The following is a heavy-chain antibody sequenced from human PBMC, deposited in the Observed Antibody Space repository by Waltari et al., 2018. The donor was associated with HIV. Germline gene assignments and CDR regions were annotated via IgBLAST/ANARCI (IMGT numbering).Heavy chain of an antibody. J-gene: IGHJ4*02. Sequence: EVQLVQSGAEVKKPGESLKISCKGSGYSFTSYWIGWVRQMPGKGLEWMGIIYPGDSDTRYSPSFQGQVTISADKSISTAYLQWSSLKASDTAMYYCARLGSLYSSSWEVYYFDYWGQGTLVTVSS. CDR3: ARLGSLYSSSWEVYYFDY. D-gene: IGHD6-13*01. V-gene: IGHV5-51*03. CDR2: IYPGDSDT. CDR1: GYSFTSYW.